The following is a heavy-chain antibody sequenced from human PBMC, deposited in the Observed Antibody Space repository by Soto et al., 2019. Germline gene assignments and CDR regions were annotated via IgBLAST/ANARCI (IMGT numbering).Heavy chain of an antibody. J-gene: IGHJ4*02. CDR3: ARLGGWSVDY. Sequence: QVQLQESRPGLVKPSETLSLTCTVPGGSISSYYWSWIRQAPGKGLEWIGYNYYIGSTNSNPSLKRRVTISVDTSKNQFFLKLSSVTAADTAVYYWARLGGWSVDYWGQGTLVTVSS. CDR1: GGSISSYY. D-gene: IGHD3-16*01. V-gene: IGHV4-59*08. CDR2: NYYIGST.